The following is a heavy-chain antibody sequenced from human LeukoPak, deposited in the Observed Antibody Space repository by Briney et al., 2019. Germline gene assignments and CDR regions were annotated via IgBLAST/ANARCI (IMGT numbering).Heavy chain of an antibody. CDR1: GFTLRTYW. J-gene: IGHJ3*01. D-gene: IGHD6-19*01. Sequence: GRSLRLSRAASGFTLRTYWIRGVSQPPAKGLEEVDNINQDGSEKNHVDSVKGRFSISRDDAKNSLYLQMNDLRAEDAVVYYCTSGYTSGTWGQGTLVTVSS. V-gene: IGHV3-7*05. CDR2: INQDGSEK. CDR3: TSGYTSGT.